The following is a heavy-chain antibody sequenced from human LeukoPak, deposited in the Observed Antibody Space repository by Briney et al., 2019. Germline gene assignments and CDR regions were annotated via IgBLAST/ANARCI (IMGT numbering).Heavy chain of an antibody. Sequence: PGGSLRLSCAASGFTFSSYEMNWVRQAPGKGLEWVSYISSSGSTIYYADSVKGRFTISRDNAKNSLYLQMNSLRAEDTAVYYCATLAVAGTNFDYWGQGTLVTVSS. V-gene: IGHV3-48*03. CDR2: ISSSGSTI. D-gene: IGHD6-19*01. CDR1: GFTFSSYE. J-gene: IGHJ4*02. CDR3: ATLAVAGTNFDY.